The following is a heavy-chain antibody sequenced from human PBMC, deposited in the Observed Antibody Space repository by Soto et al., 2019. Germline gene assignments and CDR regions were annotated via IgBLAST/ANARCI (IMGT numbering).Heavy chain of an antibody. CDR1: GDSITSGGYY. Sequence: QVQLQESGPGLVKPSQTLSLTCSVSGDSITSGGYYWTWIRQHPGKGLEWIGYVYHSGSTYYNPSRRCRVTISGDTSQNQDSLKLRSVTAADPDAYYCARGVRCGGVCYSESFQHWGQGTVVTVSS. V-gene: IGHV4-31*03. D-gene: IGHD2-21*02. J-gene: IGHJ1*01. CDR3: ARGVRCGGVCYSESFQH. CDR2: VYHSGST.